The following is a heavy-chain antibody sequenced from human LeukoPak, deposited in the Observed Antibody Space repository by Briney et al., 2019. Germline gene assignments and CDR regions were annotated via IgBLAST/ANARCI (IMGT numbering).Heavy chain of an antibody. V-gene: IGHV1-46*01. CDR1: GYTFTSYY. J-gene: IGHJ5*02. Sequence: ASVKVSCKASGYTFTSYYMNWVRQAPGQGLEWMGIINPSGGSTSYAHKFQGRVTMTRDTSTSTVYMELSSLRSEATDVYYCARGTLTLVRGDIGWFDGWGQGTLVTVS. CDR3: ARGTLTLVRGDIGWFDG. D-gene: IGHD3-10*01. CDR2: INPSGGST.